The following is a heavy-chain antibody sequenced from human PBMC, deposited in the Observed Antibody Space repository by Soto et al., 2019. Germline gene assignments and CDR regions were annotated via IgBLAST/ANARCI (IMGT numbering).Heavy chain of an antibody. Sequence: ASVKVSCKASGYTFTSYGISWVRQAPGQGLEWMGWISAYNGNTNYAQKLQGRVTMTTDTSTSTAYMELRSLRSDDTAVYYCARVPQLGYCSSTSCYGTEYMDVWGKGTTVTVS. CDR2: ISAYNGNT. CDR3: ARVPQLGYCSSTSCYGTEYMDV. CDR1: GYTFTSYG. V-gene: IGHV1-18*01. D-gene: IGHD2-2*01. J-gene: IGHJ6*03.